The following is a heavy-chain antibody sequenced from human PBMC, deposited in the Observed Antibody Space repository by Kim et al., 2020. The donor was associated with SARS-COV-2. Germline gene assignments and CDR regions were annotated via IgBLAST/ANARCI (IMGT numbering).Heavy chain of an antibody. Sequence: SDCAISVRGRITINPDTSKNQFSLQLNSGTPEDTAVYYCARYSVGWYIDYWGQGTLVTVSS. CDR2: S. J-gene: IGHJ4*02. V-gene: IGHV6-1*01. D-gene: IGHD6-19*01. CDR3: ARYSVGWYIDY.